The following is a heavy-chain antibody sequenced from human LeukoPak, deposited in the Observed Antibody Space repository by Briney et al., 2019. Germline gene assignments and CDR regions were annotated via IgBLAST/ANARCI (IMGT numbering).Heavy chain of an antibody. CDR1: GFTFSSYA. J-gene: IGHJ4*02. CDR3: ARGYCSGGSCYGYYFDY. CDR2: ISSNGGST. D-gene: IGHD2-15*01. Sequence: GGSLGLSCAASGFTFSSYAMHWVRQAPGKGLEYVSAISSNGGSTYYANSVKGRFTISRDNSKNTLYLQMGSLRAEDMAVYYCARGYCSGGSCYGYYFDYWGQGTLVTVSS. V-gene: IGHV3-64*01.